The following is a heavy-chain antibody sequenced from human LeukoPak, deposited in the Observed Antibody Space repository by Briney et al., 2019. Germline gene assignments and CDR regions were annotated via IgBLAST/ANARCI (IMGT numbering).Heavy chain of an antibody. D-gene: IGHD3-10*01. CDR2: FDPEDGET. CDR3: ATDPIMNRGVNFDY. CDR1: GYTLTELS. V-gene: IGHV1-24*01. J-gene: IGHJ4*02. Sequence: GASVKVSCKVSGYTLTELSMHWVRQAPGKGLEWMGGFDPEDGETIYAQKFQGRVTMTEDTSTDTAYMELSSLGSEDTAVYYCATDPIMNRGVNFDYWGQGTLVTLSS.